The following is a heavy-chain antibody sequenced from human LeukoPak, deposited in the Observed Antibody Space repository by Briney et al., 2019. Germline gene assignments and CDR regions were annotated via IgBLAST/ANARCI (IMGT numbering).Heavy chain of an antibody. CDR2: IKQDGREK. CDR3: ASQGGSSSWLYFDY. CDR1: GFTFSSYW. D-gene: IGHD6-13*01. J-gene: IGHJ4*02. V-gene: IGHV3-7*03. Sequence: GGSLRLSCAASGFTFSSYWMSWVRQAPGKGLEWVANIKQDGREKYYVDSVKGRFTISRDNAKNSLYLQMNSLRAEDTAVYYCASQGGSSSWLYFDYWGQGTLVTVSS.